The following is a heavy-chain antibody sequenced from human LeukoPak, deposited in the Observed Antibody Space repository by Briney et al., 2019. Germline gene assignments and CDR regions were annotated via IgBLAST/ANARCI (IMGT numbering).Heavy chain of an antibody. CDR3: ARDPGGSGSYYKDY. J-gene: IGHJ4*02. Sequence: ASVKVSCKASGYTFAGQYMHWVRQAPGQGLEWMGWISLNSGGTNYAQKFQGRVTMTRDTSISTAYMELSRPRSDDTAVYYCARDPGGSGSYYKDYWGQGTLVTVSS. D-gene: IGHD3-10*01. V-gene: IGHV1-2*02. CDR1: GYTFAGQY. CDR2: ISLNSGGT.